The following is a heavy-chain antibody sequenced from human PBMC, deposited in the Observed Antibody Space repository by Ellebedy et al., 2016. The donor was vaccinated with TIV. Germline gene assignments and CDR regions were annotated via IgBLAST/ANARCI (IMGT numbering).Heavy chain of an antibody. Sequence: PGGSLRLSCAVAGHTFTGNDIHWVRQAPGKGLEWVAFIAYDGDRDIYADSVKGRFTISRDKSKNTMYLQMNSLRAEDTAVYYCAGHGDRAMTHWGQGTLVTVSS. CDR3: AGHGDRAMTH. CDR1: GHTFTGND. J-gene: IGHJ4*02. D-gene: IGHD5-18*01. V-gene: IGHV3-33*05. CDR2: IAYDGDRD.